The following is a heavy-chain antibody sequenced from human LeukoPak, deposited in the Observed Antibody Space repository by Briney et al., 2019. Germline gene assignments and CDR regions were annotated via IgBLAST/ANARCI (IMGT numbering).Heavy chain of an antibody. V-gene: IGHV3-7*01. J-gene: IGHJ4*02. Sequence: GGSLRLSCAASGFTFSSYWMSWVRQAPGKGLEWVANIKQDGSEKYYVDSVKGRFTISRDNAKNSLYLQMNSLRAEDTAVYYCARVPLGWIDWLFFDYWGQGTLVTVSS. CDR3: ARVPLGWIDWLFFDY. CDR1: GFTFSSYW. CDR2: IKQDGSEK. D-gene: IGHD3-9*01.